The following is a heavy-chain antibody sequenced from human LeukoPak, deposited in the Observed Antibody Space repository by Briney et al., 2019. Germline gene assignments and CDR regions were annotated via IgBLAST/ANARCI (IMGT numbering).Heavy chain of an antibody. CDR2: ISAYNGNT. D-gene: IGHD2-15*01. CDR1: RYTFTSYG. CDR3: ARYVYCSGGSCYINYYGMDV. V-gene: IGHV1-18*04. J-gene: IGHJ6*04. Sequence: ASVKVSCKASRYTFTSYGISWVRQAPGQGLEWMGWISAYNGNTNYAQKLQGRVTMTTDTSTSTAYMELRSLRADDTAVYYCARYVYCSGGSCYINYYGMDVWGKGTTVTVSS.